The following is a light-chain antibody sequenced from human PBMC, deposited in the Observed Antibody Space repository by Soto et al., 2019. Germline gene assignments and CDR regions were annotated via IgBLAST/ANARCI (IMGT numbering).Light chain of an antibody. CDR1: QAINTY. V-gene: IGKV1-16*01. J-gene: IGKJ4*01. CDR2: SAS. CDR3: QEYNYPPLA. Sequence: DIQMTQSPSSLSASVGDTVTITCRASQAINTYLVWFQQKPGEAPRSLIYSASSLHSGVPSRFRGSGSGTDFSLTINRLQPEGLAAYYCQEYNYPPLAFGGGTKVELK.